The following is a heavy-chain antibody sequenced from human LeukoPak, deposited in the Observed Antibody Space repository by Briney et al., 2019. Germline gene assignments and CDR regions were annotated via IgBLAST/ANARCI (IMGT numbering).Heavy chain of an antibody. CDR1: GFTLSTYS. D-gene: IGHD3/OR15-3a*01. CDR3: ARGGVGLVIIPGWEYDYYGLDV. J-gene: IGHJ6*02. V-gene: IGHV3-21*01. CDR2: ISRSARYM. Sequence: GGSLRLSCAASGFTLSTYSMNWVRQAAGKGREGVSSISRSARYMYYADSVKGRFTISRDNAKNSLYLQMNSLRAEDTAVYYCARGGVGLVIIPGWEYDYYGLDVWGQGTTVTVSS.